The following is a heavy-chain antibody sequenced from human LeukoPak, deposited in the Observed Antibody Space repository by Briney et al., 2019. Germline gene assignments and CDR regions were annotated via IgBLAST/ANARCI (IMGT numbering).Heavy chain of an antibody. V-gene: IGHV4-39*07. D-gene: IGHD6-19*01. CDR2: GDYSGGT. Sequence: ASETLSLTCTVSGDSFTSVTDYWAWIRQPPGKGLEWIASGDYSGGTYYNPSLESRVAISADMSKNQISLKLASVTGADTAVYYCAGERGEEYSSGWYKTNYFYNWGQGIRVTVSS. J-gene: IGHJ4*02. CDR3: AGERGEEYSSGWYKTNYFYN. CDR1: GDSFTSVTDY.